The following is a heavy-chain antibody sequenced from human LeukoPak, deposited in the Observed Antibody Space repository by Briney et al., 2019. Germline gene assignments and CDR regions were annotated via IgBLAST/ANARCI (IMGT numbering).Heavy chain of an antibody. Sequence: GASVKVSCKASGYTFTSYYMHWVRQAPGQGLEWMGIINPSGGSTSYAQKFQGRVTMTRDTSTSTVYMELSSLRSEDTAVYYCAREAPSDYDFWSGYLVQDYWGQGTQVTVSS. CDR1: GYTFTSYY. J-gene: IGHJ4*02. CDR2: INPSGGST. CDR3: AREAPSDYDFWSGYLVQDY. D-gene: IGHD3-3*01. V-gene: IGHV1-46*01.